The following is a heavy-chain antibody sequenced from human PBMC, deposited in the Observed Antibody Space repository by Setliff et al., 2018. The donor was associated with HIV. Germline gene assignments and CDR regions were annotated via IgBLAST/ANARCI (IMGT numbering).Heavy chain of an antibody. D-gene: IGHD3-16*01. CDR2: IYSSGTT. J-gene: IGHJ6*04. CDR3: VRETLYSYVDV. V-gene: IGHV4-31*03. Sequence: SETLSLTCTVSGGSISRGGYYWTWVRHHPGKALEWIGYIYSSGTTYYNPSLKGRILMSVDVSRNEFSLTLRSVIAADTAIYYCVRETLYSYVDVWGKGTTVTVSS. CDR1: GGSISRGGYY.